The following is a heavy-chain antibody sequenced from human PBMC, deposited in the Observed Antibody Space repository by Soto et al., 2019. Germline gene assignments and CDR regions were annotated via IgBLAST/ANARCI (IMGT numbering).Heavy chain of an antibody. CDR2: INAGNGNT. V-gene: IGHV1-3*01. Sequence: QVQLVQSGAEVKKPGASVKVSCKASGYTFTNYAMHWVRQAPGQRTEWMGWINAGNGNTKFSQRFQGRVTITRDTSANIAYMELSSLTSEDTAVYYCARAGFCSTTSCSDAFDIWGQGTMVTVSS. CDR1: GYTFTNYA. D-gene: IGHD2-2*01. CDR3: ARAGFCSTTSCSDAFDI. J-gene: IGHJ3*02.